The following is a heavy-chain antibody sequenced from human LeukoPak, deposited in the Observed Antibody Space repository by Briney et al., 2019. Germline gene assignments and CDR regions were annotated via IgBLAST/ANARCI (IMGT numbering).Heavy chain of an antibody. CDR3: ARAPITSPFYFDY. CDR1: GFAFDEHG. D-gene: IGHD2-2*01. V-gene: IGHV3-20*04. Sequence: GGSLRLSCTASGFAFDEHGMSWVRQVPGKGLEWVSGINWSGGSTGYADPLRGRFTISRDNAKNSLYPQMDSLRAEDTALYYCARAPITSPFYFDYWGQGTLVTVSS. J-gene: IGHJ4*02. CDR2: INWSGGST.